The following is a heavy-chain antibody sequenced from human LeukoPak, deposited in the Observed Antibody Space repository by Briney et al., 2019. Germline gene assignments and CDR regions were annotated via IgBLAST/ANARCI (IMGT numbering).Heavy chain of an antibody. CDR3: ARETSITIFGVVVPDAFDI. CDR2: IIPIFGTA. CDR1: GGTFSSYA. J-gene: IGHJ3*02. Sequence: GASVKVSCKASGGTFSSYAISWVRQAPGQGLEWMGGIIPIFGTANYAQKFQGRVTITTDESTSTAYMELSSLRSEDTAVYYCARETSITIFGVVVPDAFDIWGQGTMVTVSS. V-gene: IGHV1-69*05. D-gene: IGHD3-3*01.